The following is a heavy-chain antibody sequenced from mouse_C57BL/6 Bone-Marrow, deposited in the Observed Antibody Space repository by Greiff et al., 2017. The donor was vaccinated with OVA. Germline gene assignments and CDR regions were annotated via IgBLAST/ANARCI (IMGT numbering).Heavy chain of an antibody. CDR3: ARSTLYYFDY. CDR2: IRNKANGYTT. J-gene: IGHJ2*01. D-gene: IGHD6-1*01. CDR1: GFTFTDYY. V-gene: IGHV7-3*01. Sequence: EVKLLESGGGLVQPGGSLSLSCAASGFTFTDYYMSWVRQPPGKALEWLGFIRNKANGYTTEYSASVKGRFTISRDNSQSILYLQMNALRAEDSATYYCARSTLYYFDYWGQGTTLTVSS.